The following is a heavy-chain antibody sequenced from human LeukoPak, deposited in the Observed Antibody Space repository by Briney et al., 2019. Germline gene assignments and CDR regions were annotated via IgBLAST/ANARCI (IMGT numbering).Heavy chain of an antibody. D-gene: IGHD6-13*01. V-gene: IGHV4-39*01. Sequence: SETLSLTCTVSGGSISSSNYYWGWIRLPPGKGLEWIGSISDSGSTYYNPSLKSRVTISVDTSKNQFSLSLSSVTATDTAVYYCANIAAAYYFDYWGQGTLVTVSS. CDR1: GGSISSSNYY. CDR2: ISDSGST. J-gene: IGHJ4*02. CDR3: ANIAAAYYFDY.